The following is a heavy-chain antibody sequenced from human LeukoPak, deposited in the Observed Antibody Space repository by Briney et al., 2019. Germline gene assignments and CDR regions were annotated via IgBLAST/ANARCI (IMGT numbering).Heavy chain of an antibody. CDR1: GYTFTAYY. CDR2: INPNSGGT. Sequence: GASVKVSCKASGYTFTAYYIHWVRQAHGQGLEWMGWINPNSGGTNYAQKFQGRVTLTRDTSITTAYMELNRLRSDDTAVYYCAKARGLYCSSTSCYDCDVWGKGTTVTVSS. J-gene: IGHJ6*04. CDR3: AKARGLYCSSTSCYDCDV. D-gene: IGHD2-2*01. V-gene: IGHV1-2*02.